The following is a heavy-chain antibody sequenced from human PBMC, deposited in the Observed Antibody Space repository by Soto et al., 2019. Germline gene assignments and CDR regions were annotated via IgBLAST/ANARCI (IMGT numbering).Heavy chain of an antibody. V-gene: IGHV4-31*03. CDR3: ARQVGATVTTRFDY. CDR1: GGSISSGGYY. CDR2: IYYSGST. J-gene: IGHJ4*02. Sequence: SSETLSLTCTVSGGSISSGGYYWSRIRQHPGKGLEWIGYIYYSGSTYYNPSLKSRVTISVDTSKNQFSLKLSSVTAADTAVYYCARQVGATVTTRFDYWGQGTLVTVSS. D-gene: IGHD4-17*01.